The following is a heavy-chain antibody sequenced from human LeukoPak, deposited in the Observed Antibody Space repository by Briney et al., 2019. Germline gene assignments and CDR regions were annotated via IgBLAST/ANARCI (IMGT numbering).Heavy chain of an antibody. D-gene: IGHD1-26*01. J-gene: IGHJ4*02. CDR1: GFTFSSYA. CDR2: ISGSGGST. V-gene: IGHV3-23*01. Sequence: GGSLRLSCAASGFTFSSYAMSWVRQAPGKGLEWVSAISGSGGSTYYADSVKGRFTISRDNAKNSLSLQMNSLRAEDTALYYCARGYSGSYSGPFDYWGQGTLVTVSS. CDR3: ARGYSGSYSGPFDY.